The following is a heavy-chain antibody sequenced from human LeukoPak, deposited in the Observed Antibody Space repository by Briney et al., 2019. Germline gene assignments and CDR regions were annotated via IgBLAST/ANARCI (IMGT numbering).Heavy chain of an antibody. CDR3: TRGSRENYPATDY. CDR1: GGSFSGLY. CDR2: INHSGSP. Sequence: PSETLSLTCAVFGGSFSGLYWSWIRQSPGKGLEWIGEINHSGSPDYNPSLKSRVTISVDTSKNQFSLKLTSVTAADTAVYYCTRGSRENYPATDYWGQGTLVTVSS. D-gene: IGHD1-7*01. V-gene: IGHV4-34*01. J-gene: IGHJ4*02.